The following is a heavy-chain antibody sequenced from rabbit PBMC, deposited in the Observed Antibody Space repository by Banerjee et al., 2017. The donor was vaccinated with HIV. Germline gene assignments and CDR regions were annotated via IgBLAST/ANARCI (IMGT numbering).Heavy chain of an antibody. D-gene: IGHD4-1*01. CDR1: GFSLSGYW. J-gene: IGHJ4*01. V-gene: IGHV1S45*01. CDR3: ARDLAGAIGWNFNL. Sequence: QEQLEESGGDLVKPEGSLTLTCTVSGFSLSGYWMSWVCQAPGKGLGWIGYINTGSGNTVYASWAKGRFTISKTSSTTVTLQMTSLTAADTATYFCARDLAGAIGWNFNLWGPGHPRHRL. CDR2: INTGSGNT.